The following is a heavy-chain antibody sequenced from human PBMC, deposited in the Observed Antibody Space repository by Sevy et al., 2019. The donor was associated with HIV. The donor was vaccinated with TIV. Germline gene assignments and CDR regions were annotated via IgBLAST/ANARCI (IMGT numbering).Heavy chain of an antibody. D-gene: IGHD2-15*01. J-gene: IGHJ6*02. CDR3: TTPGYCSGGSCYPYGMDV. V-gene: IGHV3-15*01. CDR2: IKSKTDGGKT. Sequence: GGSLRLSCAASGFTFSNAWMSWVRQAPGKGLEWVGRIKSKTDGGKTDYAAPVKGRFTISRDDSKNTLYLQMNSLKTEDTAVYYCTTPGYCSGGSCYPYGMDVWGQGTTVTVSS. CDR1: GFTFSNAW.